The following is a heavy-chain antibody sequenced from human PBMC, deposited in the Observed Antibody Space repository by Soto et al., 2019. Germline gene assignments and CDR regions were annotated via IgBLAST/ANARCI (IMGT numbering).Heavy chain of an antibody. CDR1: GYTFTGYY. J-gene: IGHJ6*03. D-gene: IGHD6-6*01. V-gene: IGHV1-2*04. Sequence: ASVKVSCKASGYTFTGYYIHWVRQAPGQGLEWMGWINPNSGGTNYAQKFQGWVTMTRDTSISAAYMELRGLRSDDTAVYYCARVRQLVGYFYYYMDVWGKGTTVTVSS. CDR2: INPNSGGT. CDR3: ARVRQLVGYFYYYMDV.